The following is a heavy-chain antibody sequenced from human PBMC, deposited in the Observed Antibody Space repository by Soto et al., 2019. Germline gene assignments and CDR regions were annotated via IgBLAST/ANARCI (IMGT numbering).Heavy chain of an antibody. CDR1: GFTFSSYS. CDR2: ISSSSSYI. J-gene: IGHJ6*02. V-gene: IGHV3-21*01. CDR3: ARDLAVAGINALYYYYYYGMDV. D-gene: IGHD6-19*01. Sequence: GGSLRLSCAASGFTFSSYSMNWVRQAPGKGLEWVSSISSSSSYIYYADSVKGRFTISRDNAKNSLYLQMNSLRAEDTAVYYCARDLAVAGINALYYYYYYGMDVWGQGTTVTAP.